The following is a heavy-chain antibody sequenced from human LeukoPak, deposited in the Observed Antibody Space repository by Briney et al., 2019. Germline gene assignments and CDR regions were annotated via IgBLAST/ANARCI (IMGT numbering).Heavy chain of an antibody. Sequence: GASVKASCKASGGTFSSYAISWVRQAPGQGLEWMGGIIPIFGTANYAQKFQGRVTITADESTSTAYMELSSLRSEDTAVYYCASFTGYVGDSWFDPWGQGTLVTVSS. CDR1: GGTFSSYA. J-gene: IGHJ5*02. V-gene: IGHV1-69*13. CDR2: IIPIFGTA. D-gene: IGHD1-14*01. CDR3: ASFTGYVGDSWFDP.